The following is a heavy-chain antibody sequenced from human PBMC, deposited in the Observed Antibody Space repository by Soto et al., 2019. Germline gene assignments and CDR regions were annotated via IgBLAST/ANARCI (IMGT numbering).Heavy chain of an antibody. Sequence: SETLSLTCTVSGGSVSSGSYYWSWIRQPPGKGLEWIGYIYYSGSTNYNPSLKSRVTISVDTSKNQFSLKLSSVTAADTAVYYCARDPFGNPLVPAAKDYYYGMEVWGQGTTVTVSS. V-gene: IGHV4-61*01. J-gene: IGHJ6*02. D-gene: IGHD2-2*01. CDR2: IYYSGST. CDR3: ARDPFGNPLVPAAKDYYYGMEV. CDR1: GGSVSSGSYY.